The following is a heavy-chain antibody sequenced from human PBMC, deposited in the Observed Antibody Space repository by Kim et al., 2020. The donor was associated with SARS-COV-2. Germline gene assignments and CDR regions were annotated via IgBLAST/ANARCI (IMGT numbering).Heavy chain of an antibody. CDR3: SRLSRGGAYDDS. CDR1: GFTFSNFW. J-gene: IGHJ4*02. D-gene: IGHD3-10*01. Sequence: GGSLRLSCTASGFTFSNFWMKWMRQAPGKGLEWVADINEDGSVFYYVGSVEGRFTVSRDNDKNSLYLLMNSLRAEDTAVYYCSRLSRGGAYDDSWGQGTL. V-gene: IGHV3-7*01. CDR2: INEDGSVF.